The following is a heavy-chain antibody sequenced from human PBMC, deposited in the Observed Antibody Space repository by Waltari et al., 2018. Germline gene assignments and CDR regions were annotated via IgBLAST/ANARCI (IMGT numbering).Heavy chain of an antibody. CDR1: GFTFSSYG. CDR2: IRYDGSNK. V-gene: IGHV3-30*02. D-gene: IGHD3-16*01. J-gene: IGHJ4*02. CDR3: AKESLVGELLVDY. Sequence: QVQLVEAGGGVVQPGGSLRLSCAASGFTFSSYGMHWVRQAPGKGLEWVAFIRYDGSNKYYADSVKGRFTISRDNSKNTLYLQMNSLRAEDTAVYYCAKESLVGELLVDYWGQGTLVTVSS.